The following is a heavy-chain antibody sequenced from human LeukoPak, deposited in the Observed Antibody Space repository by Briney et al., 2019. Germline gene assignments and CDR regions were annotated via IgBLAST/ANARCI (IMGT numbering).Heavy chain of an antibody. CDR1: GFTFSNYD. D-gene: IGHD2-2*01. Sequence: GGSLRLSCAASGFTFSNYDMSWVRQAPGKGLEWVSAISGSGESTDYADSVKGRFSVSRDNSKNTLYLQMNSLRVDDTAVYYCAKEGVGCGSTSCWNNFDYWGQGTLVTVSS. J-gene: IGHJ4*02. CDR3: AKEGVGCGSTSCWNNFDY. CDR2: ISGSGEST. V-gene: IGHV3-23*01.